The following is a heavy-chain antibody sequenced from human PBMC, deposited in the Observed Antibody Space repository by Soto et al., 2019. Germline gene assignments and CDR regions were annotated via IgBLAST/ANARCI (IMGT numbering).Heavy chain of an antibody. D-gene: IGHD5-12*01. CDR2: SGST. CDR3: ARALVATRDFDY. Sequence: QVQLQESGPGLVKPSQTLSLTCTVSGGSISSADYYWSWIRQPPGKGLEWIGYSGSTYYNPSLKSRVTMSVDTSKNQFSLKLSSVTAADTAVYYCARALVATRDFDYWGQGTLVTVSS. V-gene: IGHV4-30-4*01. J-gene: IGHJ4*02. CDR1: GGSISSADYY.